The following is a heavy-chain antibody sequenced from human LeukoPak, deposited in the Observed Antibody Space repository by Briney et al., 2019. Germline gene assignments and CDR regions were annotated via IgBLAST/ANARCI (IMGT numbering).Heavy chain of an antibody. V-gene: IGHV3-30*02. CDR1: GFTFNTHA. CDR2: IRYDGSNK. CDR3: AKEVYYYGSGSYPFY. Sequence: GGSLRLSCAASGFTFNTHAMYWVRQGPGKGLEWVAFIRYDGSNKYYADSVKGRFTISRDNSKNTLYLQMNSLRAEDTAVYYCAKEVYYYGSGSYPFYWGQGTLVTVSS. J-gene: IGHJ4*02. D-gene: IGHD3-10*01.